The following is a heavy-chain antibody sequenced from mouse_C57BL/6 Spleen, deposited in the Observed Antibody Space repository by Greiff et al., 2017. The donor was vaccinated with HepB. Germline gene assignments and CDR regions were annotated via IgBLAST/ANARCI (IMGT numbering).Heavy chain of an antibody. D-gene: IGHD1-1*01. J-gene: IGHJ3*01. Sequence: VKLMESGPGLVQPSQCLSITCTVSGFSFTSYGVHWVRQSPGKGLEWLGVIWSGGSTDYNAAFISSLSISKDNSKSQVFFKMNSLQADDTAIYYCARDYGSSYRFAYWGQGTLVTVSA. CDR2: IWSGGST. CDR1: GFSFTSYG. CDR3: ARDYGSSYRFAY. V-gene: IGHV2-2*01.